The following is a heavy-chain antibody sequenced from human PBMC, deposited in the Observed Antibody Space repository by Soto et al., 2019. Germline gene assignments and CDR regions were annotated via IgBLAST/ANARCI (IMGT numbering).Heavy chain of an antibody. V-gene: IGHV4-59*01. CDR3: ARAGSRSLTMNY. CDR2: IYYSGST. Sequence: SETLSLTCTVSGGSINSYYWNWIRQPPGKGLEWIGYIYYSGSTNYSPSLKSRVTISVDTSKNQFSLKLSSVTAADTAVYYCARAGSRSLTMNYWGQGTLVTVSS. CDR1: GGSINSYY. D-gene: IGHD3-10*01. J-gene: IGHJ4*02.